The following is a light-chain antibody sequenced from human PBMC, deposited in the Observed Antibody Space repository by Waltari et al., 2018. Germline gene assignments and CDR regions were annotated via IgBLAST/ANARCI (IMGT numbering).Light chain of an antibody. Sequence: QSALTQPASVSGSPGQSITIPCTGTSSDVGSYMLVSWYQQHPGKAPKLIIYEVTKPPSRVSNRFSGSKSGNTASLTSSALQGEDEADYYCCSYGGSSTGRVFGGGNKLTVL. CDR3: CSYGGSSTGRV. CDR1: SSDVGSYML. V-gene: IGLV2-23*02. J-gene: IGLJ3*02. CDR2: EVT.